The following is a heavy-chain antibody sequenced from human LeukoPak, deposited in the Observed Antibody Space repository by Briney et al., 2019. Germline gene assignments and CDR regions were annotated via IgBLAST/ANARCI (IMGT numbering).Heavy chain of an antibody. D-gene: IGHD4-17*01. V-gene: IGHV3-53*04. CDR1: GFTVSSNY. CDR3: ARSSYGDYVVSGYGMDV. CDR2: IYSGGST. J-gene: IGHJ6*02. Sequence: GGSLRLSCAASGFTVSSNYMSWVRQAPGKGLQWVSVIYSGGSTDYADSVKGRFTISRHNSKNTLYLQMNSLRAEDTAVYYCARSSYGDYVVSGYGMDVWGQGTTVTVSS.